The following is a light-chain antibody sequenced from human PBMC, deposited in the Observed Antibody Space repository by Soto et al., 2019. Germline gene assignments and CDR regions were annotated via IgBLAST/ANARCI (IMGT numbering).Light chain of an antibody. V-gene: IGKV3-20*01. CDR1: QSVSSNY. CDR2: GAS. J-gene: IGKJ4*01. Sequence: ESVLMQSPGTLSLSPGERATLSCRASQSVSSNYLAWYQQKPGQAPRVLIYGASSRATGIPDRFSGSGSGTDFTLTISRLEPEDFAVYYCHQYGSTPTFGGGTRVDIK. CDR3: HQYGSTPT.